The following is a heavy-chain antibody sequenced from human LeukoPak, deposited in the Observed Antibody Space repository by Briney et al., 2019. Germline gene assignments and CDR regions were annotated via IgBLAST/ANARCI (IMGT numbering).Heavy chain of an antibody. CDR3: ARDKRPESPYDSSGYYNYYYGTDV. V-gene: IGHV1-46*01. J-gene: IGHJ6*02. D-gene: IGHD3-22*01. CDR2: INPSGGST. Sequence: ASVKVSCKASGYTFTSYYMHWVRQAPGQGLEWMGIINPSGGSTSYAQKFQGRVTMTRDTSTSTVYMELSSLRSEDTAVYYCARDKRPESPYDSSGYYNYYYGTDVWGQGTTVTVSS. CDR1: GYTFTSYY.